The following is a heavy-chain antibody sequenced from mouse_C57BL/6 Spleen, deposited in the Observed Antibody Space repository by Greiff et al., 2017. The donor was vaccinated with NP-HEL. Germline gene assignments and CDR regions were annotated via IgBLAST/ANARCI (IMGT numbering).Heavy chain of an antibody. D-gene: IGHD1-1*01. V-gene: IGHV2-2*01. CDR1: GFSLTSYG. CDR3: ARPITTVVATSAMDY. CDR2: RWSGGST. J-gene: IGHJ4*01. Sequence: QVQLKESGPGLVQPSQSLSITCTVSGFSLTSYGVHWVRQSPGKGLEWLGVRWSGGSTDYNAAFISRLSISKDNSKSQVFFKMNSLQADDTAIYYCARPITTVVATSAMDYWGQGTSVTVSS.